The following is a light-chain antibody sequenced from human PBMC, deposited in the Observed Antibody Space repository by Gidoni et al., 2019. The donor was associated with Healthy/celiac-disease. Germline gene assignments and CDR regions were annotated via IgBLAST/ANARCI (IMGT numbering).Light chain of an antibody. V-gene: IGKV1-39*01. CDR3: QKSYSTPRT. J-gene: IGKJ1*01. Sequence: DIQMTQSPSSLSSSVGDRFTITCRASQSISSYLNWYQQKPGKAPKLLIYAASSLQSGVPSRFSGSGVGTDFTLTISSLQPEDFATYYCQKSYSTPRTFGQGTKVEIK. CDR2: AAS. CDR1: QSISSY.